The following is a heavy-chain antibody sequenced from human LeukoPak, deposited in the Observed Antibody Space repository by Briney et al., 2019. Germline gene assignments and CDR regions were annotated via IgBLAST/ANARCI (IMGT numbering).Heavy chain of an antibody. V-gene: IGHV1-18*01. Sequence: GASVKVSCKASGYTFTSYGISWARQAPGQGLEWMGWISAYNGNTNYAQKLQGRVTMTTDTSTSTAYMELRSLRSDDTAVYYCARTSSGSYPYYFDYWGQGTLVTVSS. J-gene: IGHJ4*02. CDR1: GYTFTSYG. CDR2: ISAYNGNT. D-gene: IGHD1-26*01. CDR3: ARTSSGSYPYYFDY.